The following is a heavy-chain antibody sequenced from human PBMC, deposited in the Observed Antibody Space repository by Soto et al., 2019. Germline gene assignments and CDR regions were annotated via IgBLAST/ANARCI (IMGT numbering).Heavy chain of an antibody. J-gene: IGHJ6*02. D-gene: IGHD5-18*01. V-gene: IGHV1-69*02. CDR2: VIPTIGIL. CDR3: ARDEGGYNFGSDYGLDV. CDR1: GDTFSSHT. Sequence: QVQLVQSGAEVKRPGSSVKVSCKASGDTFSSHTIIAWVRQAPGQGLEWIGRVIPTIGILDYAQRFQNRVTITADTTTTAAHLELTRLTSEDTAIYYSARDEGGYNFGSDYGLDVWGQGTTVTVSS.